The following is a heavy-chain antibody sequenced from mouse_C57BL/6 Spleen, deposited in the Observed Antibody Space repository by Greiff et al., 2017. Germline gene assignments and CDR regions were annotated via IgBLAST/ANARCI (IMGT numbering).Heavy chain of an antibody. Sequence: QQSCKASGYTFTSYWMQWVKQRPGQGLEWIGEIDPSDSYTNYNQKFKGKATLTVDTSSSTSYMQLSSLTSEDSAVYYCASYYGNPFAYWGQGTLVTVSA. CDR1: GYTFTSYW. D-gene: IGHD2-10*01. CDR3: ASYYGNPFAY. CDR2: IDPSDSYT. V-gene: IGHV1-50*01. J-gene: IGHJ3*01.